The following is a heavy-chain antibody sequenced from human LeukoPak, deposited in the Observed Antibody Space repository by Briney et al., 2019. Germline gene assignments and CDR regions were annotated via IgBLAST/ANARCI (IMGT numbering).Heavy chain of an antibody. CDR2: INPNSGNT. J-gene: IGHJ4*02. Sequence: ASVKVSCKASGYTFTGYYMHWVRQAPGQGLEWMGWINPNSGNTGYAQKFQGRVTITRNTSISTAYMELSSLRSEDTAVYYCARGHYYGYYYFDYWGQGTLVTVSS. D-gene: IGHD3-10*01. V-gene: IGHV1-8*03. CDR1: GYTFTGYY. CDR3: ARGHYYGYYYFDY.